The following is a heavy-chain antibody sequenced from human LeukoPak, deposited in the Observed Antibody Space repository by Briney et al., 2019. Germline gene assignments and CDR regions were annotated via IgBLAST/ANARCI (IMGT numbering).Heavy chain of an antibody. CDR1: GFTFSDYT. Sequence: GGSLRLSCAASGFTFSDYTMNWVRQAPGKGLEWVSYISTTSSTIYYADSVKGRSTVSRDNAKNSQYLQMNSLRAEDTAVYYCARDNRDFWSGYYYFDYWGQGSLVTVSS. V-gene: IGHV3-48*01. J-gene: IGHJ4*02. D-gene: IGHD3-3*01. CDR2: ISTTSSTI. CDR3: ARDNRDFWSGYYYFDY.